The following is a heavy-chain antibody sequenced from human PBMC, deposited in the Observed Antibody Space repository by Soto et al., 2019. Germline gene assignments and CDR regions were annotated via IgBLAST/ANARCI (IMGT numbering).Heavy chain of an antibody. D-gene: IGHD5-12*01. CDR2: INPNTGGT. V-gene: IGHV1-2*04. Sequence: GASVKVSCKAPGYTFTGYYIHWVRQARGQGLEWMGWINPNTGGTNYAQKFQGWVTLTRDTSISTAYMELSRLRSDDTAVYYCARDSGGYGYYGMDVWGQGTTVTVSS. J-gene: IGHJ6*02. CDR3: ARDSGGYGYYGMDV. CDR1: GYTFTGYY.